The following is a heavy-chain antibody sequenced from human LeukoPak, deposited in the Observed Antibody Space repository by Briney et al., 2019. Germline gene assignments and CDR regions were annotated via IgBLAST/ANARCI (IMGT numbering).Heavy chain of an antibody. CDR3: ARAEEQQPNDY. J-gene: IGHJ4*02. D-gene: IGHD6-13*01. V-gene: IGHV3-30*01. CDR1: GFTFSSYA. Sequence: GGSPRLSCAASGFTFSSYAMHWVRQAPGKGLEWVAVISYDGSNKYYADSVKGRLTISRDNSKNTLYLQMNSLRAEDTAVYYCARAEEQQPNDYWGQGTLVTVSS. CDR2: ISYDGSNK.